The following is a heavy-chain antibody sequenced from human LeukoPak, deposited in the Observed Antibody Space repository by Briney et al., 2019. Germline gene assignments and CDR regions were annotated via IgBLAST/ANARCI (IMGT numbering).Heavy chain of an antibody. CDR1: GFTFSSYS. V-gene: IGHV3-21*01. D-gene: IGHD4-17*01. CDR3: ARAGGSTVSHSDY. Sequence: GGSLRLSCAASGFTFSSYSMNWIRQAPGKGLEWVSSISSSTSYIYYADSVKGRFTISKDNAKNSLYLQMNSLRAEDTAVYYCARAGGSTVSHSDYWAREPWSPSPQ. J-gene: IGHJ4*02. CDR2: ISSSTSYI.